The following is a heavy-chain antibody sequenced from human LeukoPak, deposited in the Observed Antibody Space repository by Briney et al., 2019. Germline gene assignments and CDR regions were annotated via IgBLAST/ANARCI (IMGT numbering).Heavy chain of an antibody. CDR1: GGSISSYY. CDR2: IYYSGTT. V-gene: IGHV4-59*08. CDR3: ARGRPRGIGYYFDS. D-gene: IGHD3-10*01. Sequence: SETLSLTCTVSGGSISSYYWSWIRQPPGKGLEWIGYIYYSGTTNYNPSLKSRVTISIDTSRNQFSPKLSSVTAADTAVYYCARGRPRGIGYYFDSWGQGTLVTVSS. J-gene: IGHJ4*02.